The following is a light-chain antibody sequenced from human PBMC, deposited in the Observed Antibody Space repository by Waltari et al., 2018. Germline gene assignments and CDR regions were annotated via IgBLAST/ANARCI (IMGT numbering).Light chain of an antibody. J-gene: IGKJ1*01. Sequence: DIVMTQSPDSLAVSLGERATINCKSSQSVLYSSNNKNYLAWYQQKPGQPPKLLIYWASTRESWVPDRVSGSGSGTDFTLTISSLQAEEVAVYYCQQYYSTLWTFGQGTKVEIK. CDR1: QSVLYSSNNKNY. V-gene: IGKV4-1*01. CDR3: QQYYSTLWT. CDR2: WAS.